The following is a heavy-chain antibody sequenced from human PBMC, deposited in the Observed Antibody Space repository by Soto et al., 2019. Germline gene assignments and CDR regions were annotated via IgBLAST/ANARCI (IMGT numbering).Heavy chain of an antibody. J-gene: IGHJ4*02. Sequence: TLSLTCTVSGGSIITGTYYWGWIRQPPGKGLEWIGTISYSGSTYYNPSLKSRVTISVDTSKNQFSLKLPSVTAADTAVYYCARHAPFLSSILRYFDWPNPHFDYWGQGTLVTVSS. CDR1: GGSIITGTYY. V-gene: IGHV4-39*01. CDR2: ISYSGST. CDR3: ARHAPFLSSILRYFDWPNPHFDY. D-gene: IGHD3-9*01.